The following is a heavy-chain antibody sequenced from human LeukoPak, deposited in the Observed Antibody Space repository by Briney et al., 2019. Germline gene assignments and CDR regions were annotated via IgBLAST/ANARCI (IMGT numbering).Heavy chain of an antibody. D-gene: IGHD3-16*01. CDR3: ARGSTLWGDHPRGDDAFDI. CDR2: INHSGST. V-gene: IGHV4-34*01. J-gene: IGHJ3*02. CDR1: GGSFSGYY. Sequence: SETLSLTCAVYGGSFSGYYWSWIRQPPGKGLEWIGEINHSGSTNYNPSLKSRVTISADTSKNQFSLKLNSVTAADTAVYYCARGSTLWGDHPRGDDAFDIWGQGTMVTVSS.